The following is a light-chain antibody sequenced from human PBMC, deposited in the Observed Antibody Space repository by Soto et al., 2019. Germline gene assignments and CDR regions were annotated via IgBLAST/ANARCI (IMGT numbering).Light chain of an antibody. J-gene: IGLJ2*01. V-gene: IGLV2-23*01. CDR1: RSDVGSYNL. CDR3: CSYAGSKVV. Sequence: QSVLTQPASVSGSPGQSITISCPGTRSDVGSYNLVSWYQQHPGKAPKLMIYEGSKRPSGVSNRFSGSKSGNTASLTISGLQAEDEADYYCCSYAGSKVVFGGGTKVTVL. CDR2: EGS.